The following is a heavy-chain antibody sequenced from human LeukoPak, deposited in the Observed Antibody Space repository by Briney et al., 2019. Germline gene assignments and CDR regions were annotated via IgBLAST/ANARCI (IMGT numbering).Heavy chain of an antibody. V-gene: IGHV3-23*01. Sequence: GGSLRLSCAASGFTLSSYAMSWVRQAPGKGLEWVSAISGSGGSTYYADSVKGRFTISRDNSKNTLYLQMNSLRAEDTAVYYCAPYSSGWLFDYWGQGTLVTVSS. CDR1: GFTLSSYA. D-gene: IGHD6-19*01. J-gene: IGHJ4*02. CDR2: ISGSGGST. CDR3: APYSSGWLFDY.